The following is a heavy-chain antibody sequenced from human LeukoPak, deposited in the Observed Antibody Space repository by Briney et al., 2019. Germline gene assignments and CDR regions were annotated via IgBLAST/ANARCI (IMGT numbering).Heavy chain of an antibody. CDR1: GYSFTSYW. V-gene: IGHV5-51*01. Sequence: GESLKISCKGSGYSFTSYWIGWVRQMPGKGLEWMGIIYPGDSDTRYSPSFQGQVTISADKSISTAYQQWSSLKASDTAMYYCARGDSLYYYDSSGYLFDYWGQGTLVTVSS. D-gene: IGHD3-22*01. CDR2: IYPGDSDT. CDR3: ARGDSLYYYDSSGYLFDY. J-gene: IGHJ4*02.